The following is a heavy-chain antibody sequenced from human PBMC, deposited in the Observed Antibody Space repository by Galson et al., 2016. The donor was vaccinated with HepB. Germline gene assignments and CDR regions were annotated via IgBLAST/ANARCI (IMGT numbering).Heavy chain of an antibody. CDR1: GFNFDSYD. D-gene: IGHD2-21*02. CDR3: ANLAVTYPDF. CDR2: ISGTDDPT. Sequence: SLRLSCAASGFNFDSYDLNWVRQAPGKGLEWVSFISGTDDPTHYADSVKGRFTISRDRSKNSLYLQMDSLTAEDTAVYYCANLAVTYPDFWGQGTLVTVSS. J-gene: IGHJ4*02. V-gene: IGHV3-23*01.